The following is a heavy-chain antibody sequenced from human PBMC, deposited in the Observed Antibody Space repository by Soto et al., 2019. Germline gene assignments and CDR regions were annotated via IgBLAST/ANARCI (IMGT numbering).Heavy chain of an antibody. J-gene: IGHJ6*02. CDR2: ISSSSSYI. Sequence: PGGSLRLSCAASGFTFSSYSMNWVRQAPGKGLEWVSSISSSSSYIYYADSVKGRFTISRDNAKNSLYLQMNSLRAEDTAVYYCARVLLWFGELLKGFGMDVWGQGTTVTVSS. CDR3: ARVLLWFGELLKGFGMDV. D-gene: IGHD3-10*01. CDR1: GFTFSSYS. V-gene: IGHV3-21*01.